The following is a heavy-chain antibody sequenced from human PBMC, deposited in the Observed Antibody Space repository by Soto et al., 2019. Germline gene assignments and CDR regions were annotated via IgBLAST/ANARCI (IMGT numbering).Heavy chain of an antibody. J-gene: IGHJ4*02. CDR1: GGSFSGYF. Sequence: QVQLQQWGAGLLKASETLSLTCVVSGGSFSGYFWTWIRQSPGRGLEWIGEICHSGSRNYNPGFQSPVIISVDSSKNHVSLKLSSVTAADSATYFCARGLAYDRPITVAEPFDSWGQGTLVTVSS. CDR2: ICHSGSR. CDR3: ARGLAYDRPITVAEPFDS. D-gene: IGHD6-19*01. V-gene: IGHV4-34*02.